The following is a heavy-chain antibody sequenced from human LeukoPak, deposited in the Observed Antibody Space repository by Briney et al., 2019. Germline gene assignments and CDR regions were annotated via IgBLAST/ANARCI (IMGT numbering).Heavy chain of an antibody. Sequence: GGSLRLSCVASGFTFSSYSMNWVRQAPGKGLEWVSSISSSSSYIYYADSVKGRFTISRDNAKNSLYLQMNSLRAEDTAVYYCARGGYCSSTSCPPVGWFDPWGQGTLVTVSS. D-gene: IGHD2-2*01. CDR3: ARGGYCSSTSCPPVGWFDP. CDR1: GFTFSSYS. V-gene: IGHV3-21*01. J-gene: IGHJ5*02. CDR2: ISSSSSYI.